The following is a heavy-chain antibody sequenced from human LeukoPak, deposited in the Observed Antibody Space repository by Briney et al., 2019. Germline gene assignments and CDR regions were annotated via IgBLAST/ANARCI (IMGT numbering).Heavy chain of an antibody. J-gene: IGHJ4*02. CDR2: ISGSGEST. Sequence: GGSLRLSCTASGFTLSIYAMTWVRQAPGKGLEWVSTISGSGESTDYADSVRGRFTISRDNSKNTVYLEMNSLRVEDTAAFYCAKTQGGADVFDYWGQGTLVTVSS. CDR3: AKTQGGADVFDY. CDR1: GFTLSIYA. D-gene: IGHD3-16*01. V-gene: IGHV3-23*01.